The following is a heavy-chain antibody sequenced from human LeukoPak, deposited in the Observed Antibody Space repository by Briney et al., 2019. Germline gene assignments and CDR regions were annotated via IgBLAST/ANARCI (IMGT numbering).Heavy chain of an antibody. J-gene: IGHJ4*02. CDR3: ARASFQRWLQLGGD. CDR2: ISSISSTI. CDR1: GFTFSTYS. D-gene: IGHD5-24*01. Sequence: PGGSLRLSCTASGFTFSTYSMNWVRQAPGKGREWVSYISSISSTIYYADSVKGRFTISRDNAKNSLYVKLNRLRDEDPAVYYCARASFQRWLQLGGDWGQGALVTVSS. V-gene: IGHV3-48*02.